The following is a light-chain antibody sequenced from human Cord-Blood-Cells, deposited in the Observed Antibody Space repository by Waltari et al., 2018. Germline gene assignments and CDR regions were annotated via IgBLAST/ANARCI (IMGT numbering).Light chain of an antibody. CDR2: AAS. CDR1: QGISSY. CDR3: QQYYSYPT. V-gene: IGKV1-8*01. Sequence: AIRMTQSPSSFSASTGDRVTITCRASQGISSYLAWYQQKPGKAPKLLIYAASTLQSGVPSRFSGSGSGTDFTLTISCLQSEDFATYYCQQYYSYPTFGQGTRWKSN. J-gene: IGKJ1*01.